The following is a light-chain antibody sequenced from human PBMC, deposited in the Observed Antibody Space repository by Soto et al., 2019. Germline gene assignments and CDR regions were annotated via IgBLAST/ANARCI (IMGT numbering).Light chain of an antibody. Sequence: DIQMTQSPSSLSASVGDRVTITCRASQTITNSLNWYQKKPEKAPNLLIYAASTLQSGVPSRFSGSGSGTDFTLTISSLQPEDFATYYCQQSYSTPRTFGQGTTVEI. V-gene: IGKV1-39*01. CDR1: QTITNS. CDR2: AAS. J-gene: IGKJ1*01. CDR3: QQSYSTPRT.